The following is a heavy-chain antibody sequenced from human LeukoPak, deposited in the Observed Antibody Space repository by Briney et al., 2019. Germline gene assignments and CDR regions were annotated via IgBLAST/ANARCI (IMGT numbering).Heavy chain of an antibody. V-gene: IGHV1-2*02. J-gene: IGHJ2*01. CDR2: INTKNGGA. Sequence: ASVKVSCKASGYTFTDSHIHWVRQAPGQGLDYMGWINTKNGGANYEEKFQGRVTMTSDTSISTAYLDLSRVASDDTAVYFCARVGGNSYGHWYFDVWGRGTLVIVSS. D-gene: IGHD5-18*01. CDR3: ARVGGNSYGHWYFDV. CDR1: GYTFTDSH.